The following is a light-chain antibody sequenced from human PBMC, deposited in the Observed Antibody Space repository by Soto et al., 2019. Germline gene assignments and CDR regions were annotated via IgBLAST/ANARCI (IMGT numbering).Light chain of an antibody. CDR1: QDILDN. Sequence: EVVLTQSPATLSLSPGEGATLPCRASQDILDNLAWYQQKPGQAPRLLIYDASKRATGIPARFSGSGSGTDFTLTISGIEPEDFVVYYCQQRANWPTLTFGGGTKVDIK. V-gene: IGKV3-11*01. J-gene: IGKJ4*01. CDR3: QQRANWPTLT. CDR2: DAS.